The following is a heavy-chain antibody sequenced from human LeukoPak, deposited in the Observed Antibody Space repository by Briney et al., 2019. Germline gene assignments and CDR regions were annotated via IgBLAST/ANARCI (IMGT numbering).Heavy chain of an antibody. J-gene: IGHJ5*02. CDR2: IWYDGSNK. V-gene: IGHV3-33*01. Sequence: GGSLRLSCAASGFTFSSYGMHWVRQAPGKGLEWVAVIWYDGSNKYYADSVKGRFTTSRDNSKDTLYLQMNSLRAEDTAVYYCARASRYYGSGSYPNWFDPWGQGTLVTVSS. CDR3: ARASRYYGSGSYPNWFDP. CDR1: GFTFSSYG. D-gene: IGHD3-10*01.